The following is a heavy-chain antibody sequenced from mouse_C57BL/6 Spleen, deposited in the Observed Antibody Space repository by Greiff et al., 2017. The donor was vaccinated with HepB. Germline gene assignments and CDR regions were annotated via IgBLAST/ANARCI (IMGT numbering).Heavy chain of an antibody. V-gene: IGHV5-17*01. CDR1: GFTFSDYG. J-gene: IGHJ4*01. D-gene: IGHD4-1*01. Sequence: DVMLVESGGGLVKPGGSLKLSCAASGFTFSDYGMHWVRQAPEKGLEWVAYISSGSSTIYYADTVKGRFTISRDNAKNTLFLQMTSLRSEDTAMYYCARPELGYAMDYWGQGTSVTVSS. CDR2: ISSGSSTI. CDR3: ARPELGYAMDY.